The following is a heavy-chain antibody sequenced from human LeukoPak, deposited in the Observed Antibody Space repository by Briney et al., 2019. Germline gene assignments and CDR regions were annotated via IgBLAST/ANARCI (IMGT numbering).Heavy chain of an antibody. CDR1: GGTFSSYA. CDR2: IIPIFGTA. Sequence: SVKVSCKASGGTFSSYAISWVRQAPGQGLEWMGGIIPIFGTANYAQKFQGRVTITADKSTSTAYMELSSLRSEDTAVYYCASLGYCSGGSCYSTRGYWGQGTLVTVSS. V-gene: IGHV1-69*06. D-gene: IGHD2-15*01. J-gene: IGHJ4*02. CDR3: ASLGYCSGGSCYSTRGY.